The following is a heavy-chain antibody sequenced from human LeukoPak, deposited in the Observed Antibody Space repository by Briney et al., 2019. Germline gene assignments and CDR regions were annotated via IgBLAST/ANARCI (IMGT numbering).Heavy chain of an antibody. CDR3: ARHSHDYGDYLDHAFDI. D-gene: IGHD4-17*01. V-gene: IGHV4-59*05. CDR2: IYYSGST. J-gene: IGHJ3*02. CDR1: GGSISSYY. Sequence: SETLSLTCTVSGGSISSYYWSWIRQPPGKGLEWIGSIYYSGSTYYNPSLKSRVTISVDTSKNQFSLKLSSVTAADTAVYYCARHSHDYGDYLDHAFDIWGQGTMVTVSS.